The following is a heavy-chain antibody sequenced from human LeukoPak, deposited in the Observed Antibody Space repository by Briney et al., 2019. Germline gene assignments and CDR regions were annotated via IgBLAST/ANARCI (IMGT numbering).Heavy chain of an antibody. CDR2: ISYDGSNK. CDR1: GFTFSSYA. J-gene: IGHJ4*02. CDR3: ARDGEDYGTLSY. D-gene: IGHD3-16*01. Sequence: GGSLRLSCAASGFTFSSYAMHWVRQAPGKGLEWVAVISYDGSNKYYADSVKGRFTISRDNSKNTLYLQMNSLRAEDTAVYCCARDGEDYGTLSYWGQGTLVTVSS. V-gene: IGHV3-30-3*01.